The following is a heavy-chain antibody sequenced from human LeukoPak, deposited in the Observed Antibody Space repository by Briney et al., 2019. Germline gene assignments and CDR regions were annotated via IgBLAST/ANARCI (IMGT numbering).Heavy chain of an antibody. CDR1: GFTFSSYG. V-gene: IGHV3-33*06. J-gene: IGHJ6*03. D-gene: IGHD6-6*01. Sequence: GRSLRLSCAASGFTFSSYGMHWVRQAPGKGLEWVAVIWYDGSNKYYADSVKGRFTISRDNSKNTLYLQMNSLRAEDTAAYYCAKVEYSSYPYYYYMDVWGKGTTVTVSS. CDR3: AKVEYSSYPYYYYMDV. CDR2: IWYDGSNK.